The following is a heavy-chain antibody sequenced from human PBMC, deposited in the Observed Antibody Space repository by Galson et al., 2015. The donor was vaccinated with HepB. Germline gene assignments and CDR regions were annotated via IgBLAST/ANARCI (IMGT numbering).Heavy chain of an antibody. CDR2: MYHTGST. CDR3: ARLYSTTWYVDY. D-gene: IGHD6-13*01. Sequence: SETLSLTCTVSGGSISRHYWTWIRQSPGKGLEWTAYMYHTGSTRYNPSLMSRVTISMDTSKNQFSLRLGSVTAADTGVYFCARLYSTTWYVDYWGQGALVTVSS. J-gene: IGHJ4*02. V-gene: IGHV4-59*08. CDR1: GGSISRHY.